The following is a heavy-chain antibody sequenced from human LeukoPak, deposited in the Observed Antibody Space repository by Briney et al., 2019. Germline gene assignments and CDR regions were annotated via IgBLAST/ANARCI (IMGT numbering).Heavy chain of an antibody. V-gene: IGHV4-61*02. J-gene: IGHJ4*02. CDR1: GGSISSGSYY. CDR3: TRGVSEDYDSSGYYSY. D-gene: IGHD3-22*01. Sequence: SETLSLTCTVSGGSISSGSYYWSWIRQPAGKGLEWIGRIYTSGSTNYNPSLKSRVTISVDTSKNQFSLKLSSVTAADTAVYYCTRGVSEDYDSSGYYSYWGQGTLVTVSS. CDR2: IYTSGST.